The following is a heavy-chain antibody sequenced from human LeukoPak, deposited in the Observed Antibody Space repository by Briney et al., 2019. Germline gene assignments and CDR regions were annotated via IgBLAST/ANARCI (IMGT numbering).Heavy chain of an antibody. Sequence: ASVKVSCKASGYXFTGYYIHWVRQAPGQGLEWMGWIHPKSGGTTYEQSFQGRVIMTSDTSISTAYMEVRRLTSDDTAVYYCARVPRNMITFGGPFDYWGQGTLVTVSS. CDR1: GYXFTGYY. D-gene: IGHD3-16*01. CDR2: IHPKSGGT. J-gene: IGHJ4*02. CDR3: ARVPRNMITFGGPFDY. V-gene: IGHV1-2*02.